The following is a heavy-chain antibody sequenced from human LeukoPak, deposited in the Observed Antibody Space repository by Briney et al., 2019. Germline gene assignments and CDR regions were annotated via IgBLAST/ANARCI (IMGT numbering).Heavy chain of an antibody. CDR2: IIPIFGTA. V-gene: IGHV1-69*13. J-gene: IGHJ4*02. D-gene: IGHD6-19*01. CDR3: ASSPYSSGFAYYFDY. CDR1: GGTFSSYA. Sequence: SVKVSCKASGGTFSSYAICWVRQAPGQGLEWMGGIIPIFGTANYAQKFQGRVTITADESTSTAYMELSSLRSEDTAVYYCASSPYSSGFAYYFDYWGQGTLVTVSS.